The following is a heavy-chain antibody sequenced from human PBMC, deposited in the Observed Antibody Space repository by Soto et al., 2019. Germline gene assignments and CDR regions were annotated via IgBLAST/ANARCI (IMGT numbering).Heavy chain of an antibody. CDR2: IYPGDSDT. J-gene: IGHJ3*01. CDR3: ARRQSYSYATSGYHKGGAFDV. CDR1: GYSFGHYW. V-gene: IGHV5-51*01. Sequence: GESLKISCKGSGYSFGHYWIGWVRQMPGKGLEWMGVIYPGDSDTRYSPSFQGQVTISGDKSISTAYLQWSSLKASDTAVYYCARRQSYSYATSGYHKGGAFDVWGQGTMVTVSS. D-gene: IGHD3-22*01.